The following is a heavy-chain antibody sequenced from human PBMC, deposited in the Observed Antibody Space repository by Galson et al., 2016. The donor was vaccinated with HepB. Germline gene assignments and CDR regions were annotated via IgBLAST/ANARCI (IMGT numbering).Heavy chain of an antibody. V-gene: IGHV1-2*04. CDR1: GYSFIAYP. J-gene: IGHJ6*02. CDR3: ARVRAFGVAPRTTYGMDV. Sequence: SCKASGYSFIAYPIHWVRQTPGQGLQWIGWINPSNGDTNYAQRFQRWVTMTRDPSISTAYMELSRLRSDDTAVYYCARVRAFGVAPRTTYGMDVWGQGTKVTVSS. D-gene: IGHD3-3*01. CDR2: INPSNGDT.